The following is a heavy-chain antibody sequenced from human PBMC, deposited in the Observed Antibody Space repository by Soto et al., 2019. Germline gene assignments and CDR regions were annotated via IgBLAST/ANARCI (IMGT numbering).Heavy chain of an antibody. CDR2: ISGSSNTI. D-gene: IGHD3-10*01. J-gene: IGHJ6*01. CDR3: ARGFDLHYGMDV. CDR1: GFTLSTYS. V-gene: IGHV3-48*02. Sequence: EVQLVESGGGLIQRGGSLRLSCAASGFTLSTYSLNWVRQAPRKGLEWLSYISGSSNTIYYADSVKGRFTISRDNAKNSLYLQMNSLRDEDTAVYFCARGFDLHYGMDVW.